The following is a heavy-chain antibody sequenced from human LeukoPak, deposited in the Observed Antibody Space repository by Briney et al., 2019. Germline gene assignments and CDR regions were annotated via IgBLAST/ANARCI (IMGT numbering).Heavy chain of an antibody. CDR2: ISYDGSNK. CDR3: AKLKVFGSGSWDY. J-gene: IGHJ4*02. D-gene: IGHD3-10*01. CDR1: GFTFSSYG. V-gene: IGHV3-30*18. Sequence: GSLRLSCAASGFTFSSYGMHWVRQAPGKGLEWVAVISYDGSNKYYADSVKGRFTISRDNSKNTLYPQMNSLRVEDTATYYCAKLKVFGSGSWDYWGQGSLVTVSS.